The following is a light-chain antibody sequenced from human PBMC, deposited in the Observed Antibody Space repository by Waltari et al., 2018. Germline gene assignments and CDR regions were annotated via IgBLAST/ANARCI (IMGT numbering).Light chain of an antibody. CDR1: ESIGNY. CDR3: QQRGNWPPFT. J-gene: IGKJ3*01. CDR2: DTS. Sequence: EIVLTQSPATLSLSPGERATLSCRASESIGNYLAWYQQKPGQAPRLLIYDTSTRATGIPARFSCSGSGTDFTLTISSLEPEDFAVYYCQQRGNWPPFTFGPGTKVDVK. V-gene: IGKV3-11*01.